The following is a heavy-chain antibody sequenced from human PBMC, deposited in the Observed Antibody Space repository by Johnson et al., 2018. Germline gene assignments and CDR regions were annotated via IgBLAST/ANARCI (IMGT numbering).Heavy chain of an antibody. J-gene: IGHJ4*02. CDR2: INSDGSET. Sequence: VQLQESGGGLVQPGGSLRLSCAASGFTFSTSYMHWVRQAPGKGLVWVSRINSDGSETNYADFVKGRFTVSRDNAKNTVDLQMHSLRVDDTAVYYCVKQLEKWGQGTLVTVSS. CDR1: GFTFSTSY. D-gene: IGHD6-6*01. CDR3: VKQLEK. V-gene: IGHV3-74*01.